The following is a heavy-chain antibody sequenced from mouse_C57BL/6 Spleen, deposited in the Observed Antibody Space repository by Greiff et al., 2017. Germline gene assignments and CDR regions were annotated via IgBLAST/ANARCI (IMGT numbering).Heavy chain of an antibody. CDR1: GYTFTSYW. D-gene: IGHD1-1*01. CDR2: IDPSDSYT. Sequence: QVQLQQPGAELVMPGASVKLSCKASGYTFTSYWMHWVKQRPGQGLEWIGEIDPSDSYTNYNQKFKGKSTLTVDKSSSTAYMQLSSLTSEDSAVYYSAISNDYGSSRLLFYYWGKGTTLTVSA. J-gene: IGHJ2*01. CDR3: AISNDYGSSRLLFYY. V-gene: IGHV1-69*01.